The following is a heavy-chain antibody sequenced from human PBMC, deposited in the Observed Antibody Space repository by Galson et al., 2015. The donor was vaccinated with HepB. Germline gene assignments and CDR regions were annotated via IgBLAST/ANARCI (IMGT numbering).Heavy chain of an antibody. J-gene: IGHJ4*02. D-gene: IGHD3-10*01. V-gene: IGHV3-23*01. CDR1: GFTFTDYA. Sequence: SLRLSCAASGFTFTDYALTWVRQAPGKGLEWVSTISGGDGSATYADSVKGRFTISRDISKNTLHLQLNSLRAGDTAAYYCAKEFKDYSSGTYIDYWGQGTLVTVSS. CDR3: AKEFKDYSSGTYIDY. CDR2: ISGGDGSA.